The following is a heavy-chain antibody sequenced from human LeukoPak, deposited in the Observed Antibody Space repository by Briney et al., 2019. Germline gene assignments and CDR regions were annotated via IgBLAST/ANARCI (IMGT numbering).Heavy chain of an antibody. Sequence: SETLSLTCTVSGGSISSSSHYRGWIRQPPGKGLEWIGTVYYSGSAYYNPSLNSRVTISVDTSKNQFSLKLSSVTAADTAVYYCASWPLVDMTTSGLDYWGQGTLVTVSS. V-gene: IGHV4-39*01. D-gene: IGHD5-24*01. CDR3: ASWPLVDMTTSGLDY. CDR2: VYYSGSA. CDR1: GGSISSSSHY. J-gene: IGHJ4*02.